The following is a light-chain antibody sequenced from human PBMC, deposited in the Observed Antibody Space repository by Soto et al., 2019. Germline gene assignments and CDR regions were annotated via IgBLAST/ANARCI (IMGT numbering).Light chain of an antibody. CDR1: QTVKNDY. Sequence: ETVLTQSPGTLSLSPGEGATLSCRDSQTVKNDYLAWYQQRRGLPPRLLIFGASGRATGIPDRFSGSGSGTDFTLTITRLEPEDFAVYYCQQYGSSPLTFGGGTKVETK. CDR3: QQYGSSPLT. CDR2: GAS. J-gene: IGKJ4*01. V-gene: IGKV3-20*01.